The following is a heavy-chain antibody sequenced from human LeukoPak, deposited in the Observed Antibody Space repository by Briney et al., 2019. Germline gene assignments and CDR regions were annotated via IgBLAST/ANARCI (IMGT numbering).Heavy chain of an antibody. D-gene: IGHD2-2*01. CDR3: ARETNIVVVPAAIRWFDP. Sequence: GRSLRLSCAASGFTFSSYAMHWVRQAPGKGLEWEAVISYDGSNKYYADSVKGRFTISRDNSKNTLYLQMNSLRAEDTAVYYCARETNIVVVPAAIRWFDPGAREPWSPSPQ. CDR2: ISYDGSNK. V-gene: IGHV3-30*01. J-gene: IGHJ5*02. CDR1: GFTFSSYA.